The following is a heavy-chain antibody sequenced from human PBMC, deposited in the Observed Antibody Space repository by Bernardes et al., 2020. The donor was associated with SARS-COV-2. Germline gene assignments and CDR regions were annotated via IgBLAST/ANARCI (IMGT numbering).Heavy chain of an antibody. CDR2: IGTAGDT. CDR1: GFTFSSYD. CDR3: ARMAEAAAGMGYYYYYGMDV. V-gene: IGHV3-13*01. Sequence: GGSLRLSCAASGFTFSSYDMHWVRQATGKGLEWVSAIGTAGDTYYPGSVKGRFTISRENAKNSLYLQMNSLRAGDTAVYYCARMAEAAAGMGYYYYYGMDVWGQGTTVTVSS. J-gene: IGHJ6*02. D-gene: IGHD6-13*01.